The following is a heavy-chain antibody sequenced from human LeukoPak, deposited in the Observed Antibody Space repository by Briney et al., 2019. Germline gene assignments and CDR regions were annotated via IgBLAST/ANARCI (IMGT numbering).Heavy chain of an antibody. CDR1: GYTFNGFY. CDR2: INPNSGGT. D-gene: IGHD3-3*01. V-gene: IGHV1-2*02. J-gene: IGHJ4*02. Sequence: ASVKVSCKASGYTFNGFYLHWVRQAPGQGLEWMGWINPNSGGTNYAQKFQGRVTMTRDTSISTAYMELSRLRSDDTAVYYCARERGVRFLEWLLFHWGQGTLVTVSS. CDR3: ARERGVRFLEWLLFH.